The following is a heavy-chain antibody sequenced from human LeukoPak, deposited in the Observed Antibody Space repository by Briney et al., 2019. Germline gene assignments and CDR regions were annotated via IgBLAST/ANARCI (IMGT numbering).Heavy chain of an antibody. D-gene: IGHD3-22*01. CDR3: ARAYYYDSSGYGYYFDY. CDR1: GGSISSGSYY. CDR2: IYYSGST. Sequence: SETLSLTCTVSGGSISSGSYYWSWIRQPPGKGLEWIGYIYYSGSTNYNPSLKSRVTISVDTSKNQFSLKLSSVTAADTAVYYCARAYYYDSSGYGYYFDYWGQGTLVTVSS. V-gene: IGHV4-61*01. J-gene: IGHJ4*02.